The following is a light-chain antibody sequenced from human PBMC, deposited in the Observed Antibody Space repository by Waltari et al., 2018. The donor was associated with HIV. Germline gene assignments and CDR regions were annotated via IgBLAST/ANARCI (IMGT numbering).Light chain of an antibody. CDR1: SSDIGLYNY. V-gene: IGLV2-8*01. CDR2: EVT. J-gene: IGLJ2*01. CDR3: SSYAAMNNFYVL. Sequence: QSALTQPPSVSGSPGQSVTISCTGTSSDIGLYNYVSWYQQCPGKAPKLVIFEVTKRPAGVPDRCSGSKSGNTASLTVSGLQPEDEGDYYCSSYAAMNNFYVLFGGGTKLTVL.